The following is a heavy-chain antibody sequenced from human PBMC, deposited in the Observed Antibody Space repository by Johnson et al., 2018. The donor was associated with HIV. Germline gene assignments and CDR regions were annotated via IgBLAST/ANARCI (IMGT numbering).Heavy chain of an antibody. J-gene: IGHJ3*02. Sequence: VQLVEFGGGLVQPGGSLRLSCAASGFTFSSYAMSWVRQAPGKGLEWVAFIRYDGSNKYSADSVKGRFTISRDNSKNTLFLQMNSLRAEDTAAYFCAKNHFDSSALEAFDIWGQGTMVTVSS. CDR2: IRYDGSNK. CDR3: AKNHFDSSALEAFDI. V-gene: IGHV3-30*02. CDR1: GFTFSSYA. D-gene: IGHD3-22*01.